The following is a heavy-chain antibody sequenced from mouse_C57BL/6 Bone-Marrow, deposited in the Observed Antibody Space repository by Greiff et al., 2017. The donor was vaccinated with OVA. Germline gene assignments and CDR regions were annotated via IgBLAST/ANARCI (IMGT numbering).Heavy chain of an antibody. V-gene: IGHV5-12*01. J-gene: IGHJ4*01. CDR1: GFTFSDYY. CDR2: ISNGGGST. Sequence: EVKLVESGGGLVQPGGSLKLSCAASGFTFSDYYMYWVRQTPEKRLEWVAYISNGGGSTYYPDTVKGRFTISRDNAKNTLYLQMSRLTSEDTAMYYCARHASTVVAPYYAMDYWGQGTSVTVSS. CDR3: ARHASTVVAPYYAMDY. D-gene: IGHD1-1*01.